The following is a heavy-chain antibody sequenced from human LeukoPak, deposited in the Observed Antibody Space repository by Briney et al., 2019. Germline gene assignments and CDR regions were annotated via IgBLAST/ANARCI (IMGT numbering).Heavy chain of an antibody. D-gene: IGHD6-13*01. Sequence: SETLSLTCAVSGGSISSGGYSWRWIRQPPGEGLEWIGNIFYSGSPNYKSSLKSRVTTSFDTSKNQFSLKLSSVTAADTAVYYCARVGHIVAAGTYDYWGQGTLVTVSS. CDR1: GGSISSGGYS. J-gene: IGHJ4*02. CDR2: IFYSGSP. CDR3: ARVGHIVAAGTYDY. V-gene: IGHV4-61*08.